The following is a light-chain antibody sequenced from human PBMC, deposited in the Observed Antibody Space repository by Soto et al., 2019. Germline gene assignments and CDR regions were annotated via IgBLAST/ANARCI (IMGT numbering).Light chain of an antibody. CDR2: GNS. J-gene: IGLJ2*01. V-gene: IGLV1-40*01. CDR3: QSYDSSLSVL. Sequence: QSVLTQPPSVSGAPGQRVTISCTGSSSNIGAGYDVHWYQQLPGTAPKLLIYGNSNRPSGVPDRFSGSKSGTSASLAITGLQAEDEADDYCQSYDSSLSVLLGGGTKLTVL. CDR1: SSNIGAGYD.